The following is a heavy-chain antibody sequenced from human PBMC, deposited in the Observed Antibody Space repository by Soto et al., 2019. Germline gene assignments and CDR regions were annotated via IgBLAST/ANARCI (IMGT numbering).Heavy chain of an antibody. J-gene: IGHJ4*02. CDR3: AKDSRSDCTGGNCDTFVDY. CDR1: GFSFSSYA. V-gene: IGHV3-23*01. Sequence: EVQVLESGGGLVQPGGSLRLSCEASGFSFSSYAMNWVRQTPGKGLEWVSGVVGSGGDTYYTDSVKGRFTISRDNSQNTLYLQMHRLRAEDTDVYYCAKDSRSDCTGGNCDTFVDYWGQGTVVTVSS. D-gene: IGHD2-15*01. CDR2: VVGSGGDT.